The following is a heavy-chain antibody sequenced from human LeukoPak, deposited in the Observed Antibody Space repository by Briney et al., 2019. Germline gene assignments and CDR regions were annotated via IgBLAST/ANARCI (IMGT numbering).Heavy chain of an antibody. CDR2: IYYSGST. D-gene: IGHD2-8*01. J-gene: IGHJ4*02. V-gene: IGHV4-39*01. CDR3: ARHRTKSELTDY. CDR1: GGSISSSSYY. Sequence: SETLSLTCTVSGGSISSSSYYWGWIRQPPGKGLEWIGSIYYSGSTYYNPSLKSRVTISVDTSKNQFSLKPSSVTAADTAVYYCARHRTKSELTDYWGQGTLVTVSS.